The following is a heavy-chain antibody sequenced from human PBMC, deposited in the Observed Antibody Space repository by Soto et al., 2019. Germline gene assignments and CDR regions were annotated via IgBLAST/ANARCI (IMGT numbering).Heavy chain of an antibody. V-gene: IGHV1-18*01. CDR1: GYTFTSYG. CDR3: ARDRKQQLLEDWFDP. Sequence: ASVKVSCKASGYTFTSYGISWVRQAPGQGLEWMGWISAYNGNTNYAQKLQGRVTMTRDTSTSTAYMELRSLRSDDTAVYYCARDRKQQLLEDWFDPWGQGTPVTVSS. CDR2: ISAYNGNT. J-gene: IGHJ5*02. D-gene: IGHD6-13*01.